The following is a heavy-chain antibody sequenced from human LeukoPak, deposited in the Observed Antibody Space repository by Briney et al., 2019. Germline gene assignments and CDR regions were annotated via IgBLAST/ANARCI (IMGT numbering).Heavy chain of an antibody. CDR1: GYTFSAYG. V-gene: IGHV1-18*01. CDR2: ISADNGNT. Sequence: ASVKVSCKTSGYTFSAYGISWVRQAPGRGLEWMGWISADNGNTKSAQKFQGRVTVTTDTPASTAYMELRSLRSDDTAVYYCARIYCTSSRCHYGMDVWGQGTTVTVSS. CDR3: ARIYCTSSRCHYGMDV. D-gene: IGHD2-2*01. J-gene: IGHJ6*02.